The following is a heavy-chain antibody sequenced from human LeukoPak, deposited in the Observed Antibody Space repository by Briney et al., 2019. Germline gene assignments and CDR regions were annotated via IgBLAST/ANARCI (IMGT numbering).Heavy chain of an antibody. Sequence: SETLSLTCTVSGGSISSSSYYWGWIRQPPGKGLEWIGSIYYSGSTYYNPSLKSRVTISVDTSKNQFSLKLSSVTAADTAVYYCARDQYYGSGSYQPVWGQGTLVTVSS. D-gene: IGHD3-10*01. J-gene: IGHJ4*02. CDR3: ARDQYYGSGSYQPV. CDR1: GGSISSSSYY. V-gene: IGHV4-39*02. CDR2: IYYSGST.